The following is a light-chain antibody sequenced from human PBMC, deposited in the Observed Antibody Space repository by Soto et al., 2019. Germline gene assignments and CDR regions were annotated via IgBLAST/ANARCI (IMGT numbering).Light chain of an antibody. CDR2: GAF. CDR1: QSVSSNY. Sequence: DIGWTPYHGNLSLSLGERATFSCRASQSVSSNYLAWYQQKPGQAPRLLIYGAFKRATGIPDRFSGSGSGTDFTLTISRMEPEDFAVYCCQQYGSSPRTFGQGTKVDIK. J-gene: IGKJ1*01. V-gene: IGKV3-20*01. CDR3: QQYGSSPRT.